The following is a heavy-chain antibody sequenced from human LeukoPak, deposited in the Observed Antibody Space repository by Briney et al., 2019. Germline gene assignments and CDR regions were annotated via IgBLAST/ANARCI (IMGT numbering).Heavy chain of an antibody. CDR3: ARDSYGSGSYNY. Sequence: TSETLSLTCTVSGYSISSGYYWGWIRQPPGKGLEWVGSIHHSGTTYYNPSLKSRVTISLATSKNQFSLKLSSVTAADTAVYYCARDSYGSGSYNYWGQGTLVTVSS. J-gene: IGHJ4*02. CDR1: GYSISSGYY. CDR2: IHHSGTT. V-gene: IGHV4-38-2*02. D-gene: IGHD3-10*01.